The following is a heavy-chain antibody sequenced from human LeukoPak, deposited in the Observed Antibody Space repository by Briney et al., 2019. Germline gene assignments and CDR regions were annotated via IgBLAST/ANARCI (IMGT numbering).Heavy chain of an antibody. CDR2: INPESGGT. V-gene: IGHV1-2*02. D-gene: IGHD3-16*01. J-gene: IGHJ3*01. Sequence: ASLKVSCKASGYTFTNYYMHWVRQAPGQGLEWMGWINPESGGTNYAQKFQGRVTMTRDTSINTPHMDLGRLTSDDTAVYYCASDGGRATTLATKIAFDGWGQGTMVTVS. CDR3: ASDGGRATTLATKIAFDG. CDR1: GYTFTNYY.